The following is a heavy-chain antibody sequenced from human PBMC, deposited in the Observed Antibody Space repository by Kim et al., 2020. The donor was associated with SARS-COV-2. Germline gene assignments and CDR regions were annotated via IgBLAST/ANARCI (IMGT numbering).Heavy chain of an antibody. D-gene: IGHD6-19*01. Sequence: ASVKVSCKASGYSFITYGITWVRQAPGQGLEWMGWISPHNGNTNYAQKFQGRVSLTTDTSTSTAYMELRSLRSDDTAMYYCARGSSGSYYYYYMDVWGKGTTVIVSS. J-gene: IGHJ6*03. CDR2: ISPHNGNT. CDR3: ARGSSGSYYYYYMDV. CDR1: GYSFITYG. V-gene: IGHV1-18*01.